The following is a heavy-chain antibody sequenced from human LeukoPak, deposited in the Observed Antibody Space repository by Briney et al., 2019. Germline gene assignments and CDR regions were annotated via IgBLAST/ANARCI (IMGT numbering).Heavy chain of an antibody. Sequence: PSVKVSCKASGYTFTSYDINWVRQATGQGLEWMGWMNPDSGKTGYAQKFQGRVTMTRNTSISTAYMELSSLRSEDTAVYYCARAIAVAGRTRYWGQGTLVTVSS. J-gene: IGHJ4*02. CDR2: MNPDSGKT. CDR1: GYTFTSYD. V-gene: IGHV1-8*01. D-gene: IGHD6-19*01. CDR3: ARAIAVAGRTRY.